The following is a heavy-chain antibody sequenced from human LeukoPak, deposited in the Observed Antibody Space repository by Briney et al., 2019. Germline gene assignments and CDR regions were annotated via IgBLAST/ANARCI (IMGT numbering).Heavy chain of an antibody. D-gene: IGHD2-15*01. Sequence: AWGSLRLSCAASGFTFSSYGMSRVRQAPGKGLEWVSAISGSGGSTYYADSVKGRFTISRDNSKNTLYLQMNSLRAEDTAVYYCAKDQALGYCSGGICYPTRKWINYWGQGTLVTVSS. V-gene: IGHV3-23*01. J-gene: IGHJ4*02. CDR1: GFTFSSYG. CDR2: ISGSGGST. CDR3: AKDQALGYCSGGICYPTRKWINY.